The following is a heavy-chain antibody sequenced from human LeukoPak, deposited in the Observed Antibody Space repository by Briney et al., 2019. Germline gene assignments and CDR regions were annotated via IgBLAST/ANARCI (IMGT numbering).Heavy chain of an antibody. J-gene: IGHJ4*02. D-gene: IGHD4-17*01. CDR1: GYIFTNYW. CDR3: ARQGPYGHYDY. Sequence: GESLKISCKTSGYIFTNYWHGWVRQMPGKGLEWMGIIYPTDSDTRYSPSFQGQVTISADKSITTAYLQWSSLKASDTAMYYCARQGPYGHYDYWGQGTLVTVSS. CDR2: IYPTDSDT. V-gene: IGHV5-51*01.